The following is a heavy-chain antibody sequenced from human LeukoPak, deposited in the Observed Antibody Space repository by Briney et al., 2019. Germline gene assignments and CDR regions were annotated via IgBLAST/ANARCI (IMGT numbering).Heavy chain of an antibody. D-gene: IGHD3-22*01. Sequence: SQTLSLTCTVSGCSISSGSYYWSWIRQPAGKGLEWIGRIYTSGSTNYNPSLKSRVTISVDTSKNQFSLKLSSVTAADTAVYYCAREKYYYDSSGYASEWYFDLWGRGTLVTVSS. CDR1: GCSISSGSYY. CDR3: AREKYYYDSSGYASEWYFDL. CDR2: IYTSGST. J-gene: IGHJ2*01. V-gene: IGHV4-61*02.